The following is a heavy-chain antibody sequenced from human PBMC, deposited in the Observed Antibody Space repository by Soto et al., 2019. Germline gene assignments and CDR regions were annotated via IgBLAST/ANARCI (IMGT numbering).Heavy chain of an antibody. V-gene: IGHV4-4*02. CDR3: ARDIVATIGAEVAENLNLINWFDP. J-gene: IGHJ5*02. D-gene: IGHD5-12*01. Sequence: SETLSLTCAVSGGSISSSNWWSWVRQPPGKGLEWIGEIYHSGSTNYNPSLKSRVTISVDKSKNQFSLKLSSVTAADTAVYYCARDIVATIGAEVAENLNLINWFDPWGQGTLVTVSS. CDR2: IYHSGST. CDR1: GGSISSSNW.